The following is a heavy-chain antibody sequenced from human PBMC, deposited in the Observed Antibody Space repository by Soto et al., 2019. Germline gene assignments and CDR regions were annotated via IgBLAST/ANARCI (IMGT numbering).Heavy chain of an antibody. CDR1: GYTFTSYG. J-gene: IGHJ5*02. CDR2: ISAYNGNT. D-gene: IGHD3-16*02. Sequence: ASVKVSCKASGYTFTSYGISWVRQAPGQGLEWMGWISAYNGNTNYAQKLQGRVTMTTDTSTSTAYMELRSLRSDDTAVYYCARDSQGELSGQNWFDPWGQGTLVTVSS. CDR3: ARDSQGELSGQNWFDP. V-gene: IGHV1-18*01.